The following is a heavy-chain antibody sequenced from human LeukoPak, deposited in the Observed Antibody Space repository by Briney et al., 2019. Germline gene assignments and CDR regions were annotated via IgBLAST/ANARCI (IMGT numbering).Heavy chain of an antibody. CDR3: ARGYCTNGVCYFDY. CDR2: IWSDGRSK. D-gene: IGHD2-8*01. Sequence: GGSLRLSCAASGFTFRSYGMHGVREAPGKGLEWVAVIWSDGRSKYHADSVKCRFTISRENSKNTLYLQMNSLRAEDTAVYYCARGYCTNGVCYFDYWGQGTLVTVSS. CDR1: GFTFRSYG. V-gene: IGHV3-33*01. J-gene: IGHJ4*02.